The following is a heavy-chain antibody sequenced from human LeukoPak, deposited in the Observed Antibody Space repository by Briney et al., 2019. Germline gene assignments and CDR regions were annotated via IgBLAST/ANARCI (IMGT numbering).Heavy chain of an antibody. V-gene: IGHV3-7*01. Sequence: GGSLRLSCAASGFTFTKYWMTWVRQAPGKGLEWVANIKQDGSEKFYVHSVKGRFTISRDNAKNSLDLQINSLGAEDTAVYYCARGLDCRSTSCYLDNWGQGTLVTVSS. CDR1: GFTFTKYW. CDR2: IKQDGSEK. CDR3: ARGLDCRSTSCYLDN. D-gene: IGHD2-2*01. J-gene: IGHJ4*02.